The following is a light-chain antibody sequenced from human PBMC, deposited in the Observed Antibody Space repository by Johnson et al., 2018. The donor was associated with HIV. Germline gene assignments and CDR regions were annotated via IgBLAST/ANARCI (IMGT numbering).Light chain of an antibody. Sequence: QSVLTQPPSVSAAPGQKVTISCSGSSSNIANNYVSWYQQLPGTAPKLLIYDNNKRPSGIPDRFSGSKSGTSATLGITGLQTGDEADYYCGTWYSSLSGAFGPGTQVTVL. CDR3: GTWYSSLSGA. CDR1: SSNIANNY. J-gene: IGLJ1*01. CDR2: DNN. V-gene: IGLV1-51*01.